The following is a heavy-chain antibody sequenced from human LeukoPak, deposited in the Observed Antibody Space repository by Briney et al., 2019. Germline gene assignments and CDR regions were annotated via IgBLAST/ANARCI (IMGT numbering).Heavy chain of an antibody. CDR2: IWDDGSKK. D-gene: IGHD3-16*01. V-gene: IGHV3-33*01. Sequence: GGSLRLSCAASGSTFSSFGMHWVRQAPVRGLEWVAVIWDDGSKKYYADSVKARFTISRDNTKNTVYLQMDSLRAEDTALYYCARDLGRGNTPFDYWGQGTLVTVSS. CDR1: GSTFSSFG. CDR3: ARDLGRGNTPFDY. J-gene: IGHJ4*02.